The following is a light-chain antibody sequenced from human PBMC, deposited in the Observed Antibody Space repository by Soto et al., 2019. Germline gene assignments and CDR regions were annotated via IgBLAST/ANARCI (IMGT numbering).Light chain of an antibody. V-gene: IGKV1-39*01. CDR2: AAS. Sequence: DIQMTQSPASLSSSVGDRVTITCRASQSISNYLIGYQQKPGKAPKLLIYAASSLHTGVPARFSGSGSGTDFTLTISSLQPEDFATYYCQQSYSIPVTFGGGTKVEIK. CDR3: QQSYSIPVT. J-gene: IGKJ4*01. CDR1: QSISNY.